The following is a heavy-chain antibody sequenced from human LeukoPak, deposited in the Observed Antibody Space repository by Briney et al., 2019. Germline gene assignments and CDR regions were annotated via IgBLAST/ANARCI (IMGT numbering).Heavy chain of an antibody. Sequence: GGSLRLSCAASGFTFSSYAMHWVRQAPGKGLEWVAGISYDGSNKYYADSVKGRFTISRDNSKNTLYLQMNSLRGEDTAVYYCAKGRGQGFDYWGQGTLVTVSS. J-gene: IGHJ4*02. D-gene: IGHD3-10*01. CDR3: AKGRGQGFDY. V-gene: IGHV3-30*18. CDR1: GFTFSSYA. CDR2: ISYDGSNK.